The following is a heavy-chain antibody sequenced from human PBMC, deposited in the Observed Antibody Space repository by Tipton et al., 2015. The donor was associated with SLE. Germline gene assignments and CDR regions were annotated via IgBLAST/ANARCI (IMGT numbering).Heavy chain of an antibody. CDR1: GFTFSSYG. J-gene: IGHJ4*02. D-gene: IGHD6-19*01. CDR2: IRYDGSNK. Sequence: SLRLSCAASGFTFSSYGMHWVRQATGKGLEWVAFIRYDGSNKYYADSVKGRFTISRDNSKNTLYLQMNSLRAEDTAVYYCAPVAGDYWGQGTLVTVSS. V-gene: IGHV3-30*02. CDR3: APVAGDY.